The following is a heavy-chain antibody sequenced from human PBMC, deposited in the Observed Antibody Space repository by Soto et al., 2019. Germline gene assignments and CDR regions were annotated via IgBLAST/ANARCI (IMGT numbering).Heavy chain of an antibody. D-gene: IGHD1-26*01. CDR3: ARDPPDFNSGFES. CDR2: AYYRSRWQY. V-gene: IGHV6-1*01. Sequence: SQTLSLTCAICGDSVSNNGSTWNWIRQSPSRGLEWLGRAYYRSRWQYEYATSVRSRITIIPDTSKNQFSLQLTSVTPEDTAVYYCARDPPDFNSGFESWCQSSLLTVST. J-gene: IGHJ1*01. CDR1: GDSVSNNGST.